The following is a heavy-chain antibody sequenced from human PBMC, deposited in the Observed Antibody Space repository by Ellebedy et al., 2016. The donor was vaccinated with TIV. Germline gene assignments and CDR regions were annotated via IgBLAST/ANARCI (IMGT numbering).Heavy chain of an antibody. D-gene: IGHD3-10*01. Sequence: GESLKISCAVSGFTFSDYFMDWVRQVPGKGLEWLCRSRNKANSYTTEYAASVRGRFTISRDDSKNSLYLQMNSLKIEDTAVYYCVRGDWGFDIWGQGTLVTVSS. V-gene: IGHV3-72*01. J-gene: IGHJ4*02. CDR2: SRNKANSYTT. CDR1: GFTFSDYF. CDR3: VRGDWGFDI.